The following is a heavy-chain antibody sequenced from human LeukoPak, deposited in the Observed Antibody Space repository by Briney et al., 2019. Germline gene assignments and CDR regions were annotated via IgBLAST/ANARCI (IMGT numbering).Heavy chain of an antibody. CDR3: ARESSGRNRFPNYYYYMDV. D-gene: IGHD6-19*01. V-gene: IGHV3-7*01. CDR2: IKVDGNEK. Sequence: GGSLRLSCAPSGFPFSYYWMRWVPQAPERGVEWVANIKVDGNEKYSVHSVKGRFTISRDNAKNSLYLQMNSLRAEDTAVYYCARESSGRNRFPNYYYYMDVWGKGTTVTISS. J-gene: IGHJ6*03. CDR1: GFPFSYYW.